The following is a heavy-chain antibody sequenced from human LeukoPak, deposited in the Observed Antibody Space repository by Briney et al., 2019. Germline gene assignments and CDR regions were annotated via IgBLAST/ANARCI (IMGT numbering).Heavy chain of an antibody. J-gene: IGHJ4*02. CDR1: GFTFDDYA. V-gene: IGHV3-9*01. Sequence: GRSLRLSCAASGFTFDDYAMHWVRQAPGKGLEWVSGISWNSGSIGYADSVKGRFTISRDNAKNSLYLQMNSLRAEDTALYYCAKDINYSSSWNYFDYWGQGTLVTVSS. D-gene: IGHD6-13*01. CDR3: AKDINYSSSWNYFDY. CDR2: ISWNSGSI.